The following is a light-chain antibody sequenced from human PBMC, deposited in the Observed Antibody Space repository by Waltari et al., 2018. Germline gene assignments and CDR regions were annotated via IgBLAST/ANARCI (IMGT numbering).Light chain of an antibody. CDR1: QNVKPSY. V-gene: IGKV3-20*01. Sequence: EIVLTQSPDTLSLSPGERATLSCRASQNVKPSYLAWSQQKPGQAPRLLNFGASRRAPCIPDKVSGSGAWNDFTFTNSRLEPEDFGVDYCQHYYSFPITLRQGTRPDIK. J-gene: IGKJ5*01. CDR3: QHYYSFPIT. CDR2: GAS.